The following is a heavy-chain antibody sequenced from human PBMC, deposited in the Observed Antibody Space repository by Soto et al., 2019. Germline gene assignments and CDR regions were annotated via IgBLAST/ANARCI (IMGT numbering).Heavy chain of an antibody. V-gene: IGHV3-23*01. CDR1: GFTFSSYS. Sequence: VGSLRLSCAASGFTFSSYSMNWVRQAPGKGLEWVSAISSSGGSTYYADSVKGRFTISRDNSKNTLYLQMNSLRAEDTAVYYCAKEHHQWLEISEFDYWGQGTLVTVSS. CDR3: AKEHHQWLEISEFDY. J-gene: IGHJ4*02. CDR2: ISSSGGST. D-gene: IGHD5-12*01.